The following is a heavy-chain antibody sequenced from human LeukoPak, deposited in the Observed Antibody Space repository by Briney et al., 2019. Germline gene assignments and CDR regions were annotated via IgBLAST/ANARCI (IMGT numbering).Heavy chain of an antibody. CDR1: GESFSGYY. CDR3: ARGLWWCSTRRGCWFDP. V-gene: IGHV4-34*01. Sequence: PSETLFLTCAVYGESFSGYYGSWIRQPPAKGLEWIGEINHSGSTNYNPSLKSRVTISVDTSKNQFSLKLSSVTAADTAVYYCARGLWWCSTRRGCWFDPWGQGTLVTVSS. J-gene: IGHJ5*02. CDR2: INHSGST. D-gene: IGHD2-8*02.